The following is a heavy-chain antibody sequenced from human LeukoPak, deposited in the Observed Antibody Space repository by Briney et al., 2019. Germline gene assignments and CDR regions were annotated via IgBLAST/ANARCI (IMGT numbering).Heavy chain of an antibody. Sequence: ASVKVSCKPSGYTLTAYYMHWVRQAPGQGLEWMGWINPNSGGTNYAQKFQGRVTITRDTSISTAYMELSRLRSDDTAVYYCARDYGTNAFDVWGQGTMVTVSS. CDR3: ARDYGTNAFDV. CDR1: GYTLTAYY. J-gene: IGHJ3*01. D-gene: IGHD2-8*01. V-gene: IGHV1-2*02. CDR2: INPNSGGT.